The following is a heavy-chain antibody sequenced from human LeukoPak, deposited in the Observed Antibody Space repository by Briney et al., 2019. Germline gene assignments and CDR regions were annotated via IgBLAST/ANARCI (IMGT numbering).Heavy chain of an antibody. Sequence: PGGSLRLSCAASEFTFSRSGMSWVRQAPGKGLEWVANIKQDESEIYYVDSVKGRFTISRDNAENSLYLQMNSLRAEDTAVYYCARDIGAWSAYWGQGTLVTVSS. V-gene: IGHV3-7*01. J-gene: IGHJ4*02. CDR3: ARDIGAWSAY. D-gene: IGHD6-19*01. CDR1: EFTFSRSG. CDR2: IKQDESEI.